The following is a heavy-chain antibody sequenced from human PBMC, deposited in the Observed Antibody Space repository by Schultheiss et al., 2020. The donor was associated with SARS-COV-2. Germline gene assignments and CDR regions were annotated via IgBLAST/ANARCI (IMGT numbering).Heavy chain of an antibody. CDR1: GFTFSSYA. V-gene: IGHV3-23*03. J-gene: IGHJ4*02. CDR3: AKDEGRYCSSTSCYTAFDY. D-gene: IGHD2-2*02. CDR2: IYSGGST. Sequence: GGSLRLSCAASGFTFSSYAMSWVRQAPGKGLEWVSVIYSGGSTYYADSVKGRFTISRDNSKNTLYLQMNSLRAEDTAVYYCAKDEGRYCSSTSCYTAFDYWGQGTLVTVSS.